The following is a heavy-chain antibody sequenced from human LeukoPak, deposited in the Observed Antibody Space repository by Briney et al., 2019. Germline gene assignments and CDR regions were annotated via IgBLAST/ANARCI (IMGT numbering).Heavy chain of an antibody. D-gene: IGHD6-6*01. CDR2: IYYSGST. CDR1: GGSISSSSYY. J-gene: IGHJ4*02. Sequence: MSSETLSLTCTVSGGSISSSSYYWGWIRQPPGKGLEWIGSIYYSGSTYYNPSLKSRVTISVDTSKNQFSLKLSSVTAADTAVYYCARGGPSPSSSVDYWGQGTLVTVSS. V-gene: IGHV4-39*07. CDR3: ARGGPSPSSSVDY.